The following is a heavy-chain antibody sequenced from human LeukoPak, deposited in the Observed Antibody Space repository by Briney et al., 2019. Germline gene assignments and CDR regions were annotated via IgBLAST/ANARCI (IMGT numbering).Heavy chain of an antibody. CDR2: ISSNGRNI. Sequence: GGSLRLSCAASGFTFSNYEFNWVRQAPGKGLEWVSYISSNGRNIYYADSVKGRFTISRDNAKNSLYLQMNSLRAEDTAVYYCARDLVQLWSKDYWGQGTLVTVSS. D-gene: IGHD5-18*01. CDR1: GFTFSNYE. V-gene: IGHV3-48*03. CDR3: ARDLVQLWSKDY. J-gene: IGHJ4*02.